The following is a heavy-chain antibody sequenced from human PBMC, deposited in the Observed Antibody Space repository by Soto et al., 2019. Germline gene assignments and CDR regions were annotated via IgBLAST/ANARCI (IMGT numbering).Heavy chain of an antibody. CDR3: AKDMSGTRSPYMDV. D-gene: IGHD1-7*01. CDR2: ISWNSGSI. V-gene: IGHV3-9*01. CDR1: GFTFDDYA. Sequence: GGSLRLSCAASGFTFDDYAMHWVRQAPGKGLEWVSGISWNSGSIGYADSVKGRFTISRDNAKNSLYLQMNSLRAEDTALYYCAKDMSGTRSPYMDVWGKGTTVTVSS. J-gene: IGHJ6*03.